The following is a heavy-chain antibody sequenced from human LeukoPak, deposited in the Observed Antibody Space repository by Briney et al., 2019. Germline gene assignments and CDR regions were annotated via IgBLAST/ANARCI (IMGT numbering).Heavy chain of an antibody. D-gene: IGHD2-15*01. J-gene: IGHJ4*02. CDR1: GFTFSSYA. V-gene: IGHV3-23*01. Sequence: GGSLRLSCTASGFTFSSYAMIWVRQAPGKGLEWVSAISGSAIDTHYADSVKGRFTVSRDNAKNTLYLQMNSLRAEDTAIYYCAKSSRVVVARKASIDNWGQGMLVTVSS. CDR3: AKSSRVVVARKASIDN. CDR2: ISGSAIDT.